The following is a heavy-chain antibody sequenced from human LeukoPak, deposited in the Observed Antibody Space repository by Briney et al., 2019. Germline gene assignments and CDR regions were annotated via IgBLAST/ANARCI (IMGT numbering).Heavy chain of an antibody. J-gene: IGHJ4*02. Sequence: SETLSLTCAVYGGSFSGYYWSWIRQPPGKGLEWIGEINHSGSTNYNPSLKSRVTISVDTSKNQFSLKLSSVTAADTAVYYCARLNTYYDFWSGYTRMYYFDYWGQGTLVTVSS. CDR1: GGSFSGYY. D-gene: IGHD3-3*01. CDR2: INHSGST. CDR3: ARLNTYYDFWSGYTRMYYFDY. V-gene: IGHV4-34*01.